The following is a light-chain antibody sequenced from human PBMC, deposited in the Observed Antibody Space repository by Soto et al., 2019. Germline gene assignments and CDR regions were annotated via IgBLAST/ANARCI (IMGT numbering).Light chain of an antibody. CDR3: QQYNNWPLT. Sequence: EIVLTQSPGTLPLSPGERAALSCRASQSVSSRLAWYQHKPGQAPRLLISGASSRATGIPDRFSGSGSGTDFTLTISRLEPEDFAVYYCQQYNNWPLTFGGGTKVDIK. CDR2: GAS. J-gene: IGKJ4*01. CDR1: QSVSSR. V-gene: IGKV3-20*01.